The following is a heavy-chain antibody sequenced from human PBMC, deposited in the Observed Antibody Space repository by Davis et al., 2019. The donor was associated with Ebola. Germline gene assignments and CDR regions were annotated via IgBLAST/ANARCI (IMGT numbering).Heavy chain of an antibody. Sequence: GESLKISCAASGFTFSDYYMSWIRQAPGKGLEWVSYISSSGSTIYYADSVKGRFTISRDNAKNSLYLQMNSLRAEDTAVYYCATGYSSSWPREGFDNWGQGTLVTVSS. CDR3: ATGYSSSWPREGFDN. D-gene: IGHD6-13*01. V-gene: IGHV3-11*01. CDR2: ISSSGSTI. CDR1: GFTFSDYY. J-gene: IGHJ4*02.